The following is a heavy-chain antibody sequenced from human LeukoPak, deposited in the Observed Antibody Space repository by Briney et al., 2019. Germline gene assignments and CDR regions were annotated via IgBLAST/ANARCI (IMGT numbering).Heavy chain of an antibody. Sequence: PSETLSLTCTVSGGSISSSSYYWGWIRQPPGKGLEWIGSICYSGSTYYNPSLKSRVTISVDTSKNQFSLKLSSVTAADTAVYYCARHVVATISDAFDIWGQGTTVTVSS. D-gene: IGHD5-12*01. CDR3: ARHVVATISDAFDI. CDR1: GGSISSSSYY. CDR2: ICYSGST. J-gene: IGHJ3*02. V-gene: IGHV4-39*01.